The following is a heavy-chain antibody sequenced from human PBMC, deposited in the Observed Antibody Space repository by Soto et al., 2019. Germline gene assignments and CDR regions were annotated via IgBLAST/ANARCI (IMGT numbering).Heavy chain of an antibody. D-gene: IGHD3-22*01. CDR1: GGSISSYY. V-gene: IGHV4-59*01. J-gene: IGHJ6*02. CDR2: IYYSGST. CDR3: ARDKRYYDSSGYYYRSYFYGMDV. Sequence: TLSLTCTVSGGSISSYYWSWIRQPPGKGLEWIGYIYYSGSTNYNPSLKSRVTISVDTSKNQFSLKLSSVTAADTAVYYCARDKRYYDSSGYYYRSYFYGMDVWGQGTTVTVSS.